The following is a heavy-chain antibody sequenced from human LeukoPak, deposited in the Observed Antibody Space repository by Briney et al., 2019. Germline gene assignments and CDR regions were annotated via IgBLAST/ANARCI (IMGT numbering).Heavy chain of an antibody. CDR1: GGSFSGYY. Sequence: SETLSLTCAVYGGSFSGYYWSWIRQPPGKGLEWIGEINHSGSTNYNPSLKSRVTISVDTSKNQFSLKLSSVAAADTAVYYCARGRSWYDYWGQGTLVTVSS. CDR3: ARGRSWYDY. CDR2: INHSGST. J-gene: IGHJ4*02. V-gene: IGHV4-34*01. D-gene: IGHD6-13*01.